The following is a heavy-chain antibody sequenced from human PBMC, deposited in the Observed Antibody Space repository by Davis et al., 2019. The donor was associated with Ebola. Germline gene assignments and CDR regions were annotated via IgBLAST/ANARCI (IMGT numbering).Heavy chain of an antibody. CDR2: INGGNGDT. D-gene: IGHD6-19*01. CDR1: GYIFTSYA. Sequence: ASLQVSCNASGYIFTSYAMHWVRQAPGQRLEWMGWINGGNGDTKYSQKFRDRVTITRDTSASTSYMELSSLRSEDTAVFYSARGKTVAGTRGLSWFDPWGPGTLVTVSS. CDR3: ARGKTVAGTRGLSWFDP. V-gene: IGHV1-3*01. J-gene: IGHJ5*02.